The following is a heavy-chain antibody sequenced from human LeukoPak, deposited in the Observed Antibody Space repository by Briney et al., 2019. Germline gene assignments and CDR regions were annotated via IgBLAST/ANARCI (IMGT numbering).Heavy chain of an antibody. CDR2: ISGSGGST. CDR1: GFTFSSYA. J-gene: IGHJ4*02. D-gene: IGHD6-19*01. V-gene: IGHV3-23*01. Sequence: PGGSLRLSCAASGFTFSSYAMSWVRQAPGKGLEWVSAISGSGGSTYYADSVKGRFTISRDNSKNTLYLQMNSLRAEDTAKYYCARTIYSSGFLPGYYFDFWGQGTLVTVSS. CDR3: ARTIYSSGFLPGYYFDF.